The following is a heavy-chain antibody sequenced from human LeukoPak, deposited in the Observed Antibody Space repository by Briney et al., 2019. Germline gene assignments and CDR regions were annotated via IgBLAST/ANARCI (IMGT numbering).Heavy chain of an antibody. V-gene: IGHV3-7*03. CDR2: IKEDGSEK. Sequence: GGSLRLSCAASGFTFSRYWMTWVRQAPGKGLEWVANIKEDGSEKYYVDSVKGRFTISRDNAKDSLYLQMNSLRAEDTAVYYCAKDLDSSGWYSWFDPWGQGTLVTVSS. CDR3: AKDLDSSGWYSWFDP. CDR1: GFTFSRYW. J-gene: IGHJ5*02. D-gene: IGHD6-19*01.